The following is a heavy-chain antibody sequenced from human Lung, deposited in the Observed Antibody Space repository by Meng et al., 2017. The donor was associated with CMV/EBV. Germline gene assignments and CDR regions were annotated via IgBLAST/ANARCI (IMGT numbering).Heavy chain of an antibody. Sequence: GESLKISCAASGFTVSSNYMSWVRQAPGKGLEWVSIIYGAGTTKYADSVKGRFTFSRDNSKNTLYLQMNSLRAEDTAVYYCARVGRVTMYFFDYWGQGTXVTVDS. CDR3: ARVGRVTMYFFDY. CDR2: IYGAGTT. J-gene: IGHJ4*02. V-gene: IGHV3-66*02. D-gene: IGHD5-18*01. CDR1: GFTVSSNY.